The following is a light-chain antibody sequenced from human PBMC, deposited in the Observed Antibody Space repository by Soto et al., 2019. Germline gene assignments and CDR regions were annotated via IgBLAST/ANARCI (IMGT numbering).Light chain of an antibody. V-gene: IGKV3-20*01. J-gene: IGKJ3*01. CDR2: GAS. CDR3: QHYGNSQFT. CDR1: QSVSSIY. Sequence: EIVLTQSPGALSVSPGEGVTLSCRASQSVSSIYVAWYHQRPGQAPRLVLFGASIRATGIPDRFTGSGSGTDFLLTIKRLEPEDFGIYYCQHYGNSQFTFGPGTRVDL.